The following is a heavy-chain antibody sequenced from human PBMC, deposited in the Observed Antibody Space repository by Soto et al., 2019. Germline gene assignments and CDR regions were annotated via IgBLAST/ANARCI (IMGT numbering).Heavy chain of an antibody. V-gene: IGHV3-23*01. CDR2: ISGSGGST. D-gene: IGHD6-13*01. CDR3: AKDSSSWWYYYYYGMDV. J-gene: IGHJ6*02. CDR1: GFTFSSYA. Sequence: HPGGSLRLSCAASGFTFSSYAMSWVRQAPGKGLEWVSAISGSGGSTYYADSVKGRFTISRDNSKNTLYLQMNSLRAEDTAVYYCAKDSSSWWYYYYYGMDVWGQGTTVTVSS.